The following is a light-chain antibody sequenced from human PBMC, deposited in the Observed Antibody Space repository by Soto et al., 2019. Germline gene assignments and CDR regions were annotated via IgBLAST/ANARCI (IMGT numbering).Light chain of an antibody. J-gene: IGLJ1*01. Sequence: QSALTQPASVSGSLGQSISISCTGASSDVGAYDYVSWYQQHPGRAPKLLIYDVINRPSGVSNRFSGSKSGNTASLTISGLQAEDEADYFCNSYTRSNYYIFGSGTKVTVL. V-gene: IGLV2-14*03. CDR1: SSDVGAYDY. CDR2: DVI. CDR3: NSYTRSNYYI.